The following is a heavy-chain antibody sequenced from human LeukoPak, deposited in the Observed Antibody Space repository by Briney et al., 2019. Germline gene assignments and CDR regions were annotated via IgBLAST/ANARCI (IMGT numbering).Heavy chain of an antibody. V-gene: IGHV3-53*01. D-gene: IGHD4-23*01. Sequence: GGSLRLSCAASGFTVSSNYMTWVRQAPGKGLEWVSVIYSGGGTDYADSVKGRFTISRDNSKNTLYLQMNSLRDDDTAVYYCARDFGGPPYYYYYMDVWGKGTTVTVSS. J-gene: IGHJ6*03. CDR2: IYSGGGT. CDR1: GFTVSSNY. CDR3: ARDFGGPPYYYYYMDV.